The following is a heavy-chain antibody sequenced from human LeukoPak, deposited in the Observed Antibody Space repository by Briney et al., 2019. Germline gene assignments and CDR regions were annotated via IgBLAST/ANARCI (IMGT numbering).Heavy chain of an antibody. CDR3: ARGSGSGWYIASEYFQH. D-gene: IGHD6-19*01. CDR2: IYSGGST. CDR1: GFTVSSNY. J-gene: IGHJ1*01. Sequence: GGSLRLSCAASGFTVSSNYMSWVRQAPGKGLEWVSVIYSGGSTYYADSVKGRFTISRDNSKNTLYLQMNSLRAEDTAVYYCARGSGSGWYIASEYFQHWGQGTLVTVSS. V-gene: IGHV3-53*01.